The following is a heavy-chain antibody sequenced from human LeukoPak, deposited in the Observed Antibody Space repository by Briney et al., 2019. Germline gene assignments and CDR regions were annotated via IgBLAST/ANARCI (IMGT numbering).Heavy chain of an antibody. J-gene: IGHJ4*02. V-gene: IGHV3-30*04. Sequence: GGSLRLSCAASGFTFSSYAMHWVHQAPGKGLEWVAVISYDGSNKYYADSVKGRFTISRDNSKNTLYLQMNSLRAEDTAVYYCARAPMVRGVIPNKNDYWGQGTLVTVSS. CDR1: GFTFSSYA. D-gene: IGHD3-10*01. CDR2: ISYDGSNK. CDR3: ARAPMVRGVIPNKNDY.